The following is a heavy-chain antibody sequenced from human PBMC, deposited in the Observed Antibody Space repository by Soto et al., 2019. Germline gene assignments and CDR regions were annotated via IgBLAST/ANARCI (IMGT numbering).Heavy chain of an antibody. D-gene: IGHD1-20*01. V-gene: IGHV1-2*02. J-gene: IGHJ3*02. Sequence: GASVKVSCKASGYTCNDHYIHCVRQAPGQGLEWMGWIIPANGGTKYAEKFQGRLTVTSDTSTSTVYMELTRLTSDDTAVYYCARDGIGLQGALDIWGRGTMVTVSS. CDR1: GYTCNDHY. CDR3: ARDGIGLQGALDI. CDR2: IIPANGGT.